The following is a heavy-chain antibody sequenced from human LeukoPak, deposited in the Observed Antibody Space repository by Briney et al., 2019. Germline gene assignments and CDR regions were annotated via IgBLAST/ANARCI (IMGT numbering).Heavy chain of an antibody. Sequence: SVKVSCKASGGTFSSYAISWVRQAPGQGLEWMGRIIPILGIANYAQKFQGRVTITADKSTSTAYMELSSLRSEDTAVYYCARPEGRSMVHAFDIWGHGTMVTVSS. CDR1: GGTFSSYA. V-gene: IGHV1-69*04. CDR2: IIPILGIA. CDR3: ARPEGRSMVHAFDI. D-gene: IGHD3-10*01. J-gene: IGHJ3*02.